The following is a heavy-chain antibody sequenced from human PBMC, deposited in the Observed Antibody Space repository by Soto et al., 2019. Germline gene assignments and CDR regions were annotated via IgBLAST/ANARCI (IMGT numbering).Heavy chain of an antibody. CDR1: GFTFSSYA. CDR3: AKSIAAFNCFDP. CDR2: ISGSGGST. V-gene: IGHV3-23*01. Sequence: VGSLRLSGAAYGFTFSSYAMSWVRQAPGKGLEWVSAISGSGGSTYYADSVKGRFTTSRDNSKNTLYLQMNSLTAEDTAVYYSAKSIAAFNCFDPWGHGTLVTVSS. J-gene: IGHJ5*02. D-gene: IGHD6-6*01.